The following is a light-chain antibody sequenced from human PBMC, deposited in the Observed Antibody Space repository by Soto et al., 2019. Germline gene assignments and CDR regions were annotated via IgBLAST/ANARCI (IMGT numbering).Light chain of an antibody. J-gene: IGKJ4*01. V-gene: IGKV1-39*01. CDR3: QQSYSTLLT. CDR2: AAS. CDR1: QSISSY. Sequence: DIQMTQSPSSLSASVGNRHTITRRASQSISSYLTWYQQKPGKAPNLLIYAASSLLSGVPSRFSGSGSGTDFTLTISSLQPEDFATYYCQQSYSTLLTFGGGTKVDIK.